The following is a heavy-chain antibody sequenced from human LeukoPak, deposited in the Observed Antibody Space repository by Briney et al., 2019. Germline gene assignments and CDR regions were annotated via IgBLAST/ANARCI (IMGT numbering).Heavy chain of an antibody. CDR3: AKGTLGGGFNY. CDR1: GITFSSYA. CDR2: INSRGGST. D-gene: IGHD3-16*01. V-gene: IGHV3-23*01. J-gene: IGHJ4*02. Sequence: GGSLRLSCAASGITFSSYAMNWVRQAPGKGLEWVSAINSRGGSTYYADSVKGRFTISRDNSKNTLFLQMNSLRAEDTAIYYCAKGTLGGGFNYWGRGSLVTVSS.